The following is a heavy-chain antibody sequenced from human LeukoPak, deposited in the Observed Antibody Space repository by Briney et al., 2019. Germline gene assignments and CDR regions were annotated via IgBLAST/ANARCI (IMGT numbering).Heavy chain of an antibody. CDR3: ARGVDFWSGYTYYYYYYMDV. D-gene: IGHD3-3*01. Sequence: SETLSLTCTVSGGSISSHYWSWIRQPPGKGLEWIGYIYYSESTNYNPSLKSRVTISVDTSKNQFSLKLSSVTAADTAVYYCARGVDFWSGYTYYYYYYMDVWGKGTTVTVSS. V-gene: IGHV4-59*11. CDR1: GGSISSHY. J-gene: IGHJ6*03. CDR2: IYYSEST.